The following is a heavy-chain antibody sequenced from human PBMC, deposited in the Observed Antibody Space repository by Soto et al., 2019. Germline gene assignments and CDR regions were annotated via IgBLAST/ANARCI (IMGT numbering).Heavy chain of an antibody. V-gene: IGHV3-33*01. CDR3: ARERDGLDV. J-gene: IGHJ6*02. CDR2: IWYDGSNK. Sequence: ESGGGVVQPGRSLRLSCAASGFTFSTYAMHWVRQAPGKGLEWVAVIWYDGSNKNYANSVKGRFTISRDNSKDTLYVQMNSLRAEDTAVYYCARERDGLDVWGQGTTVTVSS. CDR1: GFTFSTYA.